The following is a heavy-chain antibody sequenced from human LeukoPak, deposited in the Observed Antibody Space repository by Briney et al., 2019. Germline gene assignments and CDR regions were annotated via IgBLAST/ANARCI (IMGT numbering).Heavy chain of an antibody. CDR2: ISGSGGST. CDR3: ARDQVCSGGSCYSRDY. Sequence: GGSLRLSCAASGFTFSSYAMSWVRQAPGKGLEWVSAISGSGGSTYYADSVKGRFTISRDNSKNTLYLQMNSLRAEDTAVYYCARDQVCSGGSCYSRDYWGQGSLVTVSS. D-gene: IGHD2-15*01. CDR1: GFTFSSYA. J-gene: IGHJ4*02. V-gene: IGHV3-23*01.